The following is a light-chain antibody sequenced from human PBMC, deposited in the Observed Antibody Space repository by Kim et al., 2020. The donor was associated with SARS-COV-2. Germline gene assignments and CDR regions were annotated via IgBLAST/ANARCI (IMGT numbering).Light chain of an antibody. CDR1: QSVSSSY. V-gene: IGKV3-20*01. Sequence: LSPGERATLSCRASQSVSSSYLAWYQQKPGQAPRLLIYGASSRATGIPDRFSGTGSGTDFTLTISRVESEDFGVYYCQQHGSSPPFTFGQGTRLEIK. CDR2: GAS. J-gene: IGKJ5*01. CDR3: QQHGSSPPFT.